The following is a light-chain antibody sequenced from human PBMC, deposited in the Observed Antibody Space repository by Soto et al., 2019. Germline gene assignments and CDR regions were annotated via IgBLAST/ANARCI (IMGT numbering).Light chain of an antibody. CDR3: QSYDSSLSGSV. Sequence: QSVLTQPPSVSGAPGQRVTISCTGSSSNIGTGDDVHWYQQLPGTAHKLLIYGNRNRPSGVPDRFCGSNSGTSAPLAITGLPADDEDYYYGQSYDSSLSGSVFGGGTKLTVL. J-gene: IGLJ2*01. V-gene: IGLV1-40*01. CDR2: GNR. CDR1: SSNIGTGDD.